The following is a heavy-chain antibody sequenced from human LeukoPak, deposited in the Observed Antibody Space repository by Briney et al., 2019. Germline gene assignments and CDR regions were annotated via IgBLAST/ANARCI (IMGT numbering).Heavy chain of an antibody. CDR3: AKGGISEDRFFDY. Sequence: GGSLRLSCAASGFTFSTYWMQWVRQDPGKGLVWVSTISGGAGTYYTDSVKGRFTISRDNSKNTLYLQMNSLRAEDTAVYFCAKGGISEDRFFDYWGQGTLVTVSS. CDR1: GFTFSTYW. J-gene: IGHJ4*02. CDR2: ISGGAGT. V-gene: IGHV3-23*01. D-gene: IGHD2-15*01.